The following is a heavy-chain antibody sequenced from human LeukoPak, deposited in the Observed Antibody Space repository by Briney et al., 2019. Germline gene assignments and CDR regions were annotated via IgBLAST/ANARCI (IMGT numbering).Heavy chain of an antibody. J-gene: IGHJ4*02. CDR1: GGSISSSNW. CDR3: ARSSGTGTFSY. Sequence: SETLSLTCAVSGGSISSSNWWSWVRQPPGKGLEWIGEIYHSGSTNYNPSLKSRVTISVDTSKNHFSLKMSSVTAADTAVYYCARSSGTGTFSYWGQGTLVTVSS. D-gene: IGHD6-25*01. V-gene: IGHV4-4*02. CDR2: IYHSGST.